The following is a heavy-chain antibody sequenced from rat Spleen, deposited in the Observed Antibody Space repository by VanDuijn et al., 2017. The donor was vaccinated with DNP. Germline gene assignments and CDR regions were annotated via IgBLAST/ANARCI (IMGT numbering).Heavy chain of an antibody. CDR3: ARHDYSGGGFDY. J-gene: IGHJ2*01. CDR1: GFTFSDYG. V-gene: IGHV5S13*01. Sequence: EVHLVDSGGGLVQPGGSLKLSCAASGFTFSDYGMAWVRQAPKRVLEWVATISTGGGTTYYRDSVMGRFTISRDDAKSTLYLQMNSLRSEDMATYYCARHDYSGGGFDYWGQGVMVTVSS. CDR2: ISTGGGTT. D-gene: IGHD1-1*01.